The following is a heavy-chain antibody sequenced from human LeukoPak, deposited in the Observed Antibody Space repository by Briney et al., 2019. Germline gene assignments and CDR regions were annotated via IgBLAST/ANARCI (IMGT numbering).Heavy chain of an antibody. J-gene: IGHJ4*02. CDR2: IIPIFGTA. CDR1: GGTFSSYA. V-gene: IGHV1-69*13. Sequence: ASVKVSCKASGGTFSSYAISWVRQAPGQGLEWVGGIIPIFGTANYAQKFQGRVTITADESTSTAYMELSSLRSEDTAVYYCARDRARYSGYDFSNDLDYWGQGALVTVSS. D-gene: IGHD5-12*01. CDR3: ARDRARYSGYDFSNDLDY.